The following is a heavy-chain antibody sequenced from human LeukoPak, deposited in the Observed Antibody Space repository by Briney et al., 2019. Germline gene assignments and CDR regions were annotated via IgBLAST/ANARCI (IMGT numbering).Heavy chain of an antibody. V-gene: IGHV4-39*01. D-gene: IGHD2-2*01. J-gene: IGHJ5*02. CDR1: GGSVSTFSHF. CDR2: LSDTGTT. Sequence: PSEPLSLTCTVSGGSVSTFSHFWDRVRQPPGKGLELILSLSDTGTTYYNPSLESRVTMTVDTSKNQFSLKLSYVTAADTALYYCARRDHAGRSHAWFVPWGEGTLVSVSS. CDR3: ARRDHAGRSHAWFVP.